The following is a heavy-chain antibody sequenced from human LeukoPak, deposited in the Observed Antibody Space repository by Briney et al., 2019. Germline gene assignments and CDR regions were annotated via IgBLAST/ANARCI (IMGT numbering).Heavy chain of an antibody. J-gene: IGHJ4*02. CDR2: TYYRSQWYN. V-gene: IGHV6-1*01. CDR3: ARGYNWSFDY. CDR1: GDSVSSNSVA. D-gene: IGHD1-1*01. Sequence: SQTLSLTCAISGDSVSSNSVAWNWIRQSPSRGLEWLGRTYYRSQWYNAYAVSVKSRISINPDTSENQFSLQLNSVTPEDTAIYYCARGYNWSFDYWGQGTLVTVSS.